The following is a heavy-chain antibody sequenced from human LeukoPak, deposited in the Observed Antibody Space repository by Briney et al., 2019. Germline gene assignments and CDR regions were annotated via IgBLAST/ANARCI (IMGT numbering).Heavy chain of an antibody. CDR1: GYTFTSYG. CDR3: ARGGRYCSGGSCYWFDP. Sequence: ASVKVSCKASGYTFTSYGISWVRQAPGQGLEWMGWIGAYNGNTNYAQKLQGRVTMTTDTSTSTAYMELRSLRSDDTAVYYCARGGRYCSGGSCYWFDPWGQGTLVTVSS. CDR2: IGAYNGNT. V-gene: IGHV1-18*01. D-gene: IGHD2-15*01. J-gene: IGHJ5*02.